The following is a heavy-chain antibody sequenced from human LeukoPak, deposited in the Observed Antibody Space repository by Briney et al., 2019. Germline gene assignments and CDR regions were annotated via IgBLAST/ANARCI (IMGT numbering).Heavy chain of an antibody. CDR3: ARDSLYYYDSSGYYYGYYYYYGMDV. V-gene: IGHV3-30*03. D-gene: IGHD3-22*01. Sequence: GGSLRLSCAASGFTFSSYAMHWVRQVPGKGLEWVAVLTYDGDNGYYADSVKGRFTVSRDNSKSTLYLQMNSLRAEDTAVYYCARDSLYYYDSSGYYYGYYYYYGMDVWGQGTTVTVSS. CDR2: LTYDGDNG. J-gene: IGHJ6*02. CDR1: GFTFSSYA.